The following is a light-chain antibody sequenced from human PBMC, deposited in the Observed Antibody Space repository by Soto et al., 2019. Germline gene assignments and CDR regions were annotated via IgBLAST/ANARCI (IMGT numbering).Light chain of an antibody. CDR2: GAS. CDR1: QSVSSSY. CDR3: QQLKKWTRT. J-gene: IGKJ1*01. Sequence: ELVFTQSPCTLSLSPGARATLSCRASQSVSSSYLAWYQQKTGQAPRLLIYGASSRATGIPDRFSGIGSGTDLTLTLSRLQPEDGAVYYCQQLKKWTRTFGQGTKV. V-gene: IGKV3-20*01.